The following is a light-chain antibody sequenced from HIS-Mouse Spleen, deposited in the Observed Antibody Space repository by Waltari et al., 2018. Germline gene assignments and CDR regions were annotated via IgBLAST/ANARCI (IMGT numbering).Light chain of an antibody. CDR3: QVWDSSSDHVV. J-gene: IGLJ2*01. CDR1: NIGSKR. V-gene: IGLV3-21*03. Sequence: SYVLTQPPSVSVAPGNTARTTCGGTNIGSKRVQWYQQKPGQAPVLGVYDDSERPSGIPERFSGSNSGNTATLTISRVEAGDEADYYCQVWDSSSDHVVFGGGTKLTVL. CDR2: DDS.